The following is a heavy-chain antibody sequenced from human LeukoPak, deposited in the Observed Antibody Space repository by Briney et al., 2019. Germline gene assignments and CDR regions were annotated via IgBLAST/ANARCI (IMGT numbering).Heavy chain of an antibody. CDR1: GFTFSSYA. CDR2: ISYDGSNK. Sequence: GGSLRLSCAASGFTFSSYAMHWVRQAPGKGLEWVAVISYDGSNKYYADSVKGRFTISRDNSKNTLYLQMNSLRAEDTAVCYCARGLYCSSTSCYNYYYGFDVWGQGTTITVSS. CDR3: ARGLYCSSTSCYNYYYGFDV. J-gene: IGHJ6*02. D-gene: IGHD2-2*02. V-gene: IGHV3-30-3*01.